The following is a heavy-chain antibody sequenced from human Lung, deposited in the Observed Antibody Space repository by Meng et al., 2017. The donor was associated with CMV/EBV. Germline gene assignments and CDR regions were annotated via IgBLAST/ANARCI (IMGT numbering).Heavy chain of an antibody. CDR3: ASFPPPGKQWLVTDY. CDR1: GCSISSSNW. CDR2: IYHSGST. D-gene: IGHD6-19*01. Sequence: QVQLQESGPGLVNPSGSLSLTCAVAGCSISSSNWWSWVRQPPGKGLEWIGEIYHSGSTNYNPSLKSRVTISVDKSKNQFSLKLSSVSAAGTAVYYCASFPPPGKQWLVTDYWGQGTLVTVSS. V-gene: IGHV4-4*02. J-gene: IGHJ4*02.